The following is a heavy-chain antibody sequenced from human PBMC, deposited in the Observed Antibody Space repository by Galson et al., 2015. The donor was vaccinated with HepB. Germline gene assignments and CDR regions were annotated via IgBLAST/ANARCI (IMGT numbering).Heavy chain of an antibody. CDR1: GFTFSDYY. D-gene: IGHD3-22*01. J-gene: IGHJ4*02. CDR2: ISSSSSYT. CDR3: ARGYDSSGYPY. V-gene: IGHV3-11*06. Sequence: SLRLSCAASGFTFSDYYMSWIRQAPGKGLEWVSYISSSSSYTNYADSVKGRFTISRDNAKNPLYLQMNSLRAEDTAVYYCARGYDSSGYPYWGQGTLVTVSS.